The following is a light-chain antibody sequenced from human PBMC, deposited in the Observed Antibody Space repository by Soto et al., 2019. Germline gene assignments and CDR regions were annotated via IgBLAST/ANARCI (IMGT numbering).Light chain of an antibody. Sequence: QSVLAQPPSASGSPGQSVTISCTGTSSGVGAYDYVSWYQQHPGKAPKLMIYEINKRPSGVPDRFSGSKSGNTASLTVSGLQAEDEADYYCSSFAGSNNFPYVFGTGTKV. V-gene: IGLV2-8*01. CDR2: EIN. CDR1: SSGVGAYDY. CDR3: SSFAGSNNFPYV. J-gene: IGLJ1*01.